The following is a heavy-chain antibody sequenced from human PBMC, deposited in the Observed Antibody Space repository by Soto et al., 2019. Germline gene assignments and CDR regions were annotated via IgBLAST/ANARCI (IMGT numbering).Heavy chain of an antibody. Sequence: SETLSLTCTVSGGSISSYYWSWIRQPPGKGLEWIGYIYYRGSTNYNPSLKSRVTISVDTSKNQFSLKLNCVTAADTAVYYCASPVAGYSYGHFDYWGQGTLVTVSS. CDR1: GGSISSYY. CDR2: IYYRGST. D-gene: IGHD5-18*01. CDR3: ASPVAGYSYGHFDY. J-gene: IGHJ4*02. V-gene: IGHV4-59*01.